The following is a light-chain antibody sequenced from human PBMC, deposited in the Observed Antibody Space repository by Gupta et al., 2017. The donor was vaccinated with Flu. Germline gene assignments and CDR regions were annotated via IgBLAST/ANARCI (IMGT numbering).Light chain of an antibody. Sequence: QSALTQPRSVSGSPGQSVTISCTGTSSDVGGYNYVSWYQQHPGRAPQLMIYDVNKRPSGVPDRFSGSRSGNTASLTISGLQAEDEADYYCCAYAGRYTYVCGTGTKVNVL. J-gene: IGLJ1*01. V-gene: IGLV2-11*01. CDR3: CAYAGRYTYV. CDR1: SSDVGGYNY. CDR2: DVN.